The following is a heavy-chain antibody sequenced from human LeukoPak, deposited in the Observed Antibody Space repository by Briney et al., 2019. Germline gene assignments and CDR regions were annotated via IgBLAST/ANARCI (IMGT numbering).Heavy chain of an antibody. V-gene: IGHV3-7*01. CDR2: IKKDGSEK. D-gene: IGHD4-17*01. CDR3: ARLGGDYGDYYMDV. CDR1: GFSFSSYW. J-gene: IGHJ6*03. Sequence: GGSLRLSCAASGFSFSSYWMTWVRQAPGKGLEWVANIKKDGSEKYYVDSVKGRFTIFRDNARNALYLQMNSLRAEDTAVYYCARLGGDYGDYYMDVWGKGTTVTVSS.